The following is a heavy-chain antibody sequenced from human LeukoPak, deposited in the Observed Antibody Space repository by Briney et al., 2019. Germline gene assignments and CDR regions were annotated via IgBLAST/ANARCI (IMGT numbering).Heavy chain of an antibody. CDR2: ISGSGGST. J-gene: IGHJ6*02. V-gene: IGHV3-23*01. Sequence: PGGSLRLSCAASGFTFSNYWMIWVRQAPGKGLEWVSAISGSGGSTYYADSVKGRFTISRDNSKNTLYLQMNSLRAEDTAVYYCAKDGRLPVVPHYYYYGMDVWGQGTTVTVSS. CDR1: GFTFSNYW. D-gene: IGHD3-22*01. CDR3: AKDGRLPVVPHYYYYGMDV.